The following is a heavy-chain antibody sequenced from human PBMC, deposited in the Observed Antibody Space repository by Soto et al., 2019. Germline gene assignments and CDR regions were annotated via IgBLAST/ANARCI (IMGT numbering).Heavy chain of an antibody. CDR2: IYHSGST. CDR1: GGSISSGGYS. D-gene: IGHD5-12*01. Sequence: QLQLQESGSGLVKPSQTLSLTCAVSGGSISSGGYSWSWIRQPPGKGLEWIGYIYHSGSTYYNPSPKSRVTLSVDRSKNQFSLNLSAVTAADTAVYYCAAGGGLPRYYWGQGTLVTVSS. V-gene: IGHV4-30-2*01. CDR3: AAGGGLPRYY. J-gene: IGHJ4*02.